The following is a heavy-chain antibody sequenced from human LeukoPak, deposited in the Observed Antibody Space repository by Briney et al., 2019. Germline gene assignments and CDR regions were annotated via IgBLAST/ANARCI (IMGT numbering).Heavy chain of an antibody. J-gene: IGHJ4*02. V-gene: IGHV2-5*02. CDR3: AHRGSSNYFDY. D-gene: IGHD6-13*01. CDR2: IYWDDDK. Sequence: SGPTLVKPTQTLTLTCTFSGFSLSSSGVGVGWIRQPPGKALEWLALIYWDDDKRYSPSLKSRLTITKDTSKNQVVLTMTNMDPVDTATYCCAHRGSSNYFDYWGQGTLVTVSS. CDR1: GFSLSSSGVG.